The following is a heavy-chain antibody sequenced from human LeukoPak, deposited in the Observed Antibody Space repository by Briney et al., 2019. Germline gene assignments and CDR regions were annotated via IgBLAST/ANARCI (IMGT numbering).Heavy chain of an antibody. D-gene: IGHD3-16*02. Sequence: SETLSLTCAVSGGSISSNDWWSWVRQPPGKGLEWIGEIYRSGATNYNPSLKGRVTISVETSKNQFSLKLSSVTAADTAVYYCARYDYVWGSYPVDWGQGTLVTVSS. CDR2: IYRSGAT. V-gene: IGHV4-4*02. CDR1: GGSISSNDW. CDR3: ARYDYVWGSYPVD. J-gene: IGHJ4*02.